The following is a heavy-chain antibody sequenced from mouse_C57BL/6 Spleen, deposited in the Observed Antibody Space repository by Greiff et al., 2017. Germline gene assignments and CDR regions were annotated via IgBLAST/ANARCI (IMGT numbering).Heavy chain of an antibody. Sequence: EVKLMESGAELVRPGASVKLSCTASGFNIKDDYMHWVKQRPEQGLEWIGWIDPENGDTEYASKFQGKATITADTSSNTAYLQLSSLTSEDTAVYYCTIGPSWFAYWGQGTLVTVSA. V-gene: IGHV14-4*01. CDR3: TIGPSWFAY. CDR2: IDPENGDT. J-gene: IGHJ3*01. CDR1: GFNIKDDY.